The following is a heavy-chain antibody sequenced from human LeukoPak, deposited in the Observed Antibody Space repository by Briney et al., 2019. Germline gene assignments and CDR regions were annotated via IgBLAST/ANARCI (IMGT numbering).Heavy chain of an antibody. Sequence: PGGSLRLSCAASGFTFSSYWMSWVRQAAGKGLEWVANIKYDGSEKYYGDFVKGRFTISRDNAENTLYLQMNSLRAEDTAVYYCARSSGTGWFDPWGQGILVTVSS. CDR2: IKYDGSEK. CDR1: GFTFSSYW. V-gene: IGHV3-7*01. D-gene: IGHD1-1*01. CDR3: ARSSGTGWFDP. J-gene: IGHJ5*02.